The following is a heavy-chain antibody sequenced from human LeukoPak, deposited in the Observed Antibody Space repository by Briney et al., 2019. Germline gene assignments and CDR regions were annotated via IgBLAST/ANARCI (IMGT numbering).Heavy chain of an antibody. CDR2: IYYSGST. J-gene: IGHJ6*03. CDR1: GGSISSYY. V-gene: IGHV4-59*01. CDR3: TRGRFFRSGYSHTYFYYYMDV. Sequence: RASETLSLTCTVSGGSISSYYWSWIRQPPGKGLEWIGYIYYSGSTNYNPSLKGRVTISVDTSKNQFSLKLTSVTAADTAVYFCTRGRFFRSGYSHTYFYYYMDVWGKGTTVTVS. D-gene: IGHD3-3*01.